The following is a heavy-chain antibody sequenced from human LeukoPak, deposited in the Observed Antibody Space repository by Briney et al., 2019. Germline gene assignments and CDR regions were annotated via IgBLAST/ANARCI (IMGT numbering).Heavy chain of an antibody. Sequence: GGSLRLSCAASGFTFSSYGMSWVRQAPGKGLEWVSGMSGSGDHTYYTDSVKGRFTISRDNSKNTLYLQMNSLRAEDTAVYYCAKGIVVVPAALFDYWGQGTLVTVSS. CDR3: AKGIVVVPAALFDY. CDR1: GFTFSSYG. CDR2: MSGSGDHT. V-gene: IGHV3-23*01. D-gene: IGHD2-2*01. J-gene: IGHJ4*02.